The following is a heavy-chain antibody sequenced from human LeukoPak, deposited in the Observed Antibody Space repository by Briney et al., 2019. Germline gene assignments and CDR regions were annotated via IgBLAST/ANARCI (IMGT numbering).Heavy chain of an antibody. J-gene: IGHJ4*02. CDR3: ARHGGFSSSWARRGLDH. CDR1: GGSISSSSYY. D-gene: IGHD6-13*01. Sequence: PSETLSLTCTVSGGSISSSSYYWGWIRQPPGKGLEWIGSIYYSGSTYYNPSLKSRVTISVDTSKNQFSLKLSSVTAADTAVYYCARHGGFSSSWARRGLDHWGQGTLVTVSS. CDR2: IYYSGST. V-gene: IGHV4-39*01.